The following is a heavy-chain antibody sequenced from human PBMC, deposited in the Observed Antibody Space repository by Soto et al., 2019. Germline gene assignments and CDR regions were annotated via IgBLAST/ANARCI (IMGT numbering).Heavy chain of an antibody. V-gene: IGHV1-69*08. J-gene: IGHJ6*02. CDR2: IIPIFGIP. CDR3: AREDRDRATGLVPAAIDGMDV. D-gene: IGHD2-2*01. CDR1: GGTFSRYS. Sequence: QVQLVQSGAEVKKPGSSVKVSCKASGGTFSRYSITWVRQAPGHGLEWIGRIIPIFGIPSYAQKFQGRVTITADETTSTACTELSSLSSDTTAVYYCAREDRDRATGLVPAAIDGMDVWGPGTTVTLS.